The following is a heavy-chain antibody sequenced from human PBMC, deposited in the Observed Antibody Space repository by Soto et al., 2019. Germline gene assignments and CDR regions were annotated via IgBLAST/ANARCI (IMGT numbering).Heavy chain of an antibody. V-gene: IGHV3-13*04. CDR1: GFTFSSYD. D-gene: IGHD7-27*01. CDR2: IGTAGDT. Sequence: EVQLVESGGGLVQPGGSLRLSCAASGFTFSSYDMHWVRQATGKGLEWVSAIGTAGDTYYPGSVKGRFTISRENAKNSLYLQMNSLRAGDTAVYYCARANWGSSYGMDVWGQGTTVTVSS. CDR3: ARANWGSSYGMDV. J-gene: IGHJ6*02.